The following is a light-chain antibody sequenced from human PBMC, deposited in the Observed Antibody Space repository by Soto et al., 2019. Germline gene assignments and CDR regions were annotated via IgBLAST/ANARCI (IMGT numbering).Light chain of an antibody. CDR1: PSNIGAGYD. CDR2: GNT. V-gene: IGLV1-40*01. J-gene: IGLJ2*01. CDR3: QSYDSGLSGLQVI. Sequence: QSVLTQPPSVSGAPGQRVTISCTGSPSNIGAGYDVHWYQQFPGTAPKLLIYGNTNRPSGVPARFSASKSGTSASLAITGLQTEDEADYYCQSYDSGLSGLQVIFGGGTQLTVL.